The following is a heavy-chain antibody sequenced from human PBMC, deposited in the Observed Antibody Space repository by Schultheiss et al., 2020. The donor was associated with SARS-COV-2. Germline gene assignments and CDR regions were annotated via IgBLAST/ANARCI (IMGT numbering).Heavy chain of an antibody. J-gene: IGHJ4*02. Sequence: SETLSLTCTVSGGSVSTYYWSWIRQPAGKGLEWIGRIYTSGTTHYNPSLKSRVTMSVDTSKNQLSLKLSSVTAADTAVYYCARGLVRYCSSTSCYHDYWGQGTLVTVSS. CDR3: ARGLVRYCSSTSCYHDY. CDR1: GGSVSTYY. D-gene: IGHD2-2*01. V-gene: IGHV4-4*07. CDR2: IYTSGTT.